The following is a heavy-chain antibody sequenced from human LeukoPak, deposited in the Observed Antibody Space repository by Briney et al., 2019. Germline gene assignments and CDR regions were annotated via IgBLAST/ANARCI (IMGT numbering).Heavy chain of an antibody. D-gene: IGHD1-26*01. CDR1: GGSISSYY. Sequence: SETLSLTCTVSGGSISSYYWSWIRQPPGKGLQWIGYINYSGSTNYNPSPQSRVTISVDTSKNQFSLKLSSVTAADTAVFYCTKVGPTGAFDIWGQGTMVTVSS. CDR3: TKVGPTGAFDI. CDR2: INYSGST. V-gene: IGHV4-59*01. J-gene: IGHJ3*02.